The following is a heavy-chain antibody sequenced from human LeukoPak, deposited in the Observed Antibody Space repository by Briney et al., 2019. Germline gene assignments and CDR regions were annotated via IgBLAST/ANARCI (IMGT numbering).Heavy chain of an antibody. Sequence: PSETLSLTCTVSGGSVSSGSYYWSWIRQPPGKGLEWIGYIYYSGSTNYNPSLKSRVTTSVDTSKNQFSLKLSSVTAADTAVYYCATMMYYYGSGSFDYWGQGTLVTVSS. V-gene: IGHV4-61*01. J-gene: IGHJ4*02. CDR3: ATMMYYYGSGSFDY. CDR2: IYYSGST. CDR1: GGSVSSGSYY. D-gene: IGHD3-10*01.